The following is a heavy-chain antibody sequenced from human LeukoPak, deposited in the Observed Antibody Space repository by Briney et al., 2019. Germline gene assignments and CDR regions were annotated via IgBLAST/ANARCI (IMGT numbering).Heavy chain of an antibody. V-gene: IGHV1-46*01. CDR3: AREPNDSIAARPRYFQH. J-gene: IGHJ1*01. D-gene: IGHD6-6*01. CDR2: INPSGGST. Sequence: ASVKVSCKASGYTFTSYYMHWVRQAPGQGLEWKGIINPSGGSTSYAQKFQGRVTMTRDTSTSTVYMELSSLRSEDTAVYYCAREPNDSIAARPRYFQHWGQGTLVTVSS. CDR1: GYTFTSYY.